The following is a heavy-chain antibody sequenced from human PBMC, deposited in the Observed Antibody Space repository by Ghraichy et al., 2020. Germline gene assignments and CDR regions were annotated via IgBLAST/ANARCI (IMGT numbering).Heavy chain of an antibody. Sequence: ASVKVSCKASGYTFTSYDINWVRQATGQGLEWMGWMNPNSGNTGYAQKFQGRVTMTRNTSISTAYMELSSLRSEDTAVYYCARGLLRFLEWLPNLYYYYYGMDVWGQGTTVTVSS. CDR3: ARGLLRFLEWLPNLYYYYYGMDV. D-gene: IGHD3-3*01. CDR1: GYTFTSYD. CDR2: MNPNSGNT. V-gene: IGHV1-8*01. J-gene: IGHJ6*02.